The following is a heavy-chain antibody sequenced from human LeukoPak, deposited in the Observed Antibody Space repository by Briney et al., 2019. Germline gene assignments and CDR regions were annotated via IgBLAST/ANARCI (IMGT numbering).Heavy chain of an antibody. CDR1: GDSIRNDDYY. Sequence: NASQTLSLTCTVSGDSIRNDDYYCSWIRQPPGKGLEWIAYIYYSGSTYYSPSLKSRVTISVDTSKNQFSLKLSSVTAADTAVYYCARAVTVGYDYDYWGQGTLVTVSS. CDR3: ARAVTVGYDYDY. J-gene: IGHJ4*02. V-gene: IGHV4-30-4*01. D-gene: IGHD4-23*01. CDR2: IYYSGST.